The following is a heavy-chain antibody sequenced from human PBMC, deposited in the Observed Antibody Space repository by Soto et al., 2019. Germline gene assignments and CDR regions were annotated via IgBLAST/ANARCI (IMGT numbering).Heavy chain of an antibody. V-gene: IGHV4-59*01. J-gene: IGHJ6*02. D-gene: IGHD2-15*01. Sequence: PSETLSLTCTVSGGSISSYYWSWIRQPPGKGLEWIGHIDYSGTTNYKPSLKSRVTISVDMSKNQFSLKVTSVTAADTAVYHCASSGYCSGGSCYWGLYGMDAWGQGTTVTVSS. CDR3: ASSGYCSGGSCYWGLYGMDA. CDR2: IDYSGTT. CDR1: GGSISSYY.